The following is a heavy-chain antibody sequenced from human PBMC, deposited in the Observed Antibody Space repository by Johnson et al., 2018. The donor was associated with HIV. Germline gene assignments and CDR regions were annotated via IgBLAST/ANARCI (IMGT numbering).Heavy chain of an antibody. J-gene: IGHJ3*02. V-gene: IGHV3-33*01. Sequence: QVQLVESGGGVVQPGRSLRPSCAASGFTFSSYGMHWVRQAPGKGLEWVADIWYDGGTKYYADSVKGRFTISRDNSKNTLYLQMNRLRAEDAAVYYCARRKWELVYNDAFDIWGQGTMVIVSS. D-gene: IGHD1-26*01. CDR3: ARRKWELVYNDAFDI. CDR2: IWYDGGTK. CDR1: GFTFSSYG.